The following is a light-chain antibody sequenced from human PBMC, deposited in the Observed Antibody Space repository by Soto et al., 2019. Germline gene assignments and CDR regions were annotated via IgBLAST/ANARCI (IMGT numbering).Light chain of an antibody. CDR1: QGIRNF. J-gene: IGKJ3*01. CDR2: AAS. Sequence: DIQMTQSPTSLSASVGDRVTITCRASQGIRNFVAWYQQKPGKAPNLLILAASPLQSGVPSRFSGSGSGTDFTLTINSLQAEDVATYSCQKYSSVPVFGPGTKVEIK. V-gene: IGKV1-27*01. CDR3: QKYSSVPV.